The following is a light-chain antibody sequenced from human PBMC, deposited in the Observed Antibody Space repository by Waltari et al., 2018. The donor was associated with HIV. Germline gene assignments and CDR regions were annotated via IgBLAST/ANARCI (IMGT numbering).Light chain of an antibody. V-gene: IGLV1-47*01. CDR3: VGWDSRLRGYV. CDR2: KAT. J-gene: IGLJ1*01. CDR1: SSNIENDN. Sequence: QSVLTQPPSASGAPGQRVTISCSGSSSNIENDNVDWYQQFPGAAPKLLIYKATQRPSGVPDRFTGSKSGTSASLAIGGLRSDDEADYYCVGWDSRLRGYVFGAGTKVTVL.